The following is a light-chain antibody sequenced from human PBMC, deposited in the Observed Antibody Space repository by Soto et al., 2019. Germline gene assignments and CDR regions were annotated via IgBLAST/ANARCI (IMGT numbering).Light chain of an antibody. V-gene: IGKV3-15*01. CDR3: QQYNNWPYT. CDR2: NTF. CDR1: QSVSSN. Sequence: EIVMTQSPATLSVFPGERATLSCRASQSVSSNLVWYQQKPGQAPKLLIYNTFTRATGIPVRFSGSGSGTEFTLNISSMQSEDLAGYYCQQYNNWPYTFGQGTKLEI. J-gene: IGKJ2*01.